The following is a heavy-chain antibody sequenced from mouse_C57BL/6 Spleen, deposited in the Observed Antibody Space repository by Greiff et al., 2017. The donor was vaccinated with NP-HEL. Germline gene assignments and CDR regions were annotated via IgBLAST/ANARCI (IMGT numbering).Heavy chain of an antibody. CDR2: INPNNGGT. CDR3: ARKAYYYGSSYVGYAMDY. D-gene: IGHD1-1*01. CDR1: GYTFTDYY. Sequence: VQLQQSGPELVKPGASVKISCKASGYTFTDYYMNWVKQSHGKSLEWIGDINPNNGGTSYNQKFKGKATLTVDKSSSTAYMELRSLTSEDSAVYYCARKAYYYGSSYVGYAMDYWGQGTSVTVSS. V-gene: IGHV1-26*01. J-gene: IGHJ4*01.